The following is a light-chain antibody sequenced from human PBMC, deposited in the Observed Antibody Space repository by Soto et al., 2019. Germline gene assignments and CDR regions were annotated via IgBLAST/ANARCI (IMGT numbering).Light chain of an antibody. Sequence: QSALTQPASVSGSPGQSITISCTGTTTDIGDYNWVSWYQQYPGRAPKLIIYEVTNRPSGISERFSGSKSGNPASLTISGLQTDDEADYFCSSYRRPTTLVFGPGTKVTVL. V-gene: IGLV2-14*01. CDR1: TTDIGDYNW. CDR2: EVT. CDR3: SSYRRPTTLV. J-gene: IGLJ1*01.